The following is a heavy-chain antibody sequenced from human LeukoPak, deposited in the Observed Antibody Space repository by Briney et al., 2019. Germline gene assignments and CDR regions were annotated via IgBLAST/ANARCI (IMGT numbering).Heavy chain of an antibody. CDR1: GFTFSNYA. Sequence: GGSLRLSCAASGFTFSNYAIHWVRQAPGKGLEWVAVISRDGSDKYYADSVKGRFTISRDNAKNSLYLQMNSLRAEDTAVYYCARVQPHYYDSSGYPPDYWGQGTLVTVSS. D-gene: IGHD3-22*01. CDR2: ISRDGSDK. V-gene: IGHV3-30*04. J-gene: IGHJ4*02. CDR3: ARVQPHYYDSSGYPPDY.